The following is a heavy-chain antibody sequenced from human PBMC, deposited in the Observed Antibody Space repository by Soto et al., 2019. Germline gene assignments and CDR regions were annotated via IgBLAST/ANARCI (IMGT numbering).Heavy chain of an antibody. V-gene: IGHV3-48*03. J-gene: IGHJ6*02. CDR2: ISSTGNTI. Sequence: EVQLVESGGGLVQPGGSLRLSCAASGFTFSSYEMNWVRQAPGKGLEWISYISSTGNTIYYVDSVKGRFTISRDNAKNSLYLQINNLRAEDTAVYYCAGGIAAAGTHFYYGMDVWGQGTTVTVSS. CDR3: AGGIAAAGTHFYYGMDV. D-gene: IGHD6-13*01. CDR1: GFTFSSYE.